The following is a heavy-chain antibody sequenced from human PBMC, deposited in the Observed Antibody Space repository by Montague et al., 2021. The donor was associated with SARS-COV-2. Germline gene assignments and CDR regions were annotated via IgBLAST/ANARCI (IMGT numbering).Heavy chain of an antibody. Sequence: PALVKPTQTLTLTCTFSGFSLSTSGMCVSWIRLPPGKALEWLARXDWDDDKYYSTSLKTRLTISKDTSKNQVVLTMTNMDPVDTATYYCARTYYGGRPFDYWGQGTLVTVSS. CDR3: ARTYYGGRPFDY. J-gene: IGHJ4*02. V-gene: IGHV2-70*11. D-gene: IGHD4-23*01. CDR2: XDWDDDK. CDR1: GFSLSTSGMC.